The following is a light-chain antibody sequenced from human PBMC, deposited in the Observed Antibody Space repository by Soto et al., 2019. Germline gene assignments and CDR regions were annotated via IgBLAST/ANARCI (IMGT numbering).Light chain of an antibody. CDR1: SSDVGGYNY. V-gene: IGLV2-8*01. Sequence: QSALTHPPSASGSPGQSVAISCTGTSSDVGGYNYVSWYQQHPCKAPKLMIYEVNKLPSGVPDRFSGSKSGNPACLTVSGLQAEDEADYYCSSYAGSSTVFGTGPKVTVL. J-gene: IGLJ1*01. CDR3: SSYAGSSTV. CDR2: EVN.